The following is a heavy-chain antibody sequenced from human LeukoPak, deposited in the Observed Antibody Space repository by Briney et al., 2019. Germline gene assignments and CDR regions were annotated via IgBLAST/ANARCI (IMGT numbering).Heavy chain of an antibody. Sequence: SETLSLTCAVYGGSFSGYYWSWIRQPPGKGLEWIGEINHSGSTNYNPSLKSRVTISVDTSKNPFSLKLSSVTAADTAVYYCARLENYYDSSGYSNWFDPWGQGTLVTVSS. CDR2: INHSGST. CDR1: GGSFSGYY. J-gene: IGHJ5*02. V-gene: IGHV4-34*01. D-gene: IGHD3-22*01. CDR3: ARLENYYDSSGYSNWFDP.